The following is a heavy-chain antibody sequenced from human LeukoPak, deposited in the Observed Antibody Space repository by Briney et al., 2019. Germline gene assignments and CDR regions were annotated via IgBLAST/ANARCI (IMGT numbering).Heavy chain of an antibody. CDR2: IYYSGST. CDR3: ASVRKGNYDFWSGYPAYYGMDV. J-gene: IGHJ6*02. CDR1: GGSISSSSYY. D-gene: IGHD3-3*01. Sequence: SETLSLTCTVSGGSISSSSYYWGWIRQPPGKGLEWIGRIYYSGSTYYNPSLKSRVTISVDTSKNQFSLKLSSVTAADTAVYYCASVRKGNYDFWSGYPAYYGMDVWGQGTTVTVSS. V-gene: IGHV4-39*01.